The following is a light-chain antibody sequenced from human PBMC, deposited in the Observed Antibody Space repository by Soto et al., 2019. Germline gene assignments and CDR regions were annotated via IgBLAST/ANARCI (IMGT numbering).Light chain of an antibody. J-gene: IGLJ2*01. Sequence: QSVLTQPPSASGTPGQRVNISCSGSSSNIGSNYVYWYRQFPGTAPKLLIQRNNQRPSGVPERFSGSKSGTSASLAISGLQSEDEADYYCATWDDSLRAVVFGGGTKLTVL. CDR3: ATWDDSLRAVV. V-gene: IGLV1-47*01. CDR2: RNN. CDR1: SSNIGSNY.